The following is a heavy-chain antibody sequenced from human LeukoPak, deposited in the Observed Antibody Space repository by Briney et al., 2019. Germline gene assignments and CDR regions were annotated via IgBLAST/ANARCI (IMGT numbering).Heavy chain of an antibody. CDR3: AHSSDLYDSSGSYPYYFDY. V-gene: IGHV2-5*02. CDR2: IYWDDDK. Sequence: SGPTLVKPTQTLTLICTFSGFSLSTSGVGVAWIRQPPGKALKWLALIYWDDDKRYSPSLKSRLTITKDTSKNQVVLIMTNMDPADTATYYCAHSSDLYDSSGSYPYYFDYWGQGTLVTVSS. D-gene: IGHD3-22*01. J-gene: IGHJ4*02. CDR1: GFSLSTSGVG.